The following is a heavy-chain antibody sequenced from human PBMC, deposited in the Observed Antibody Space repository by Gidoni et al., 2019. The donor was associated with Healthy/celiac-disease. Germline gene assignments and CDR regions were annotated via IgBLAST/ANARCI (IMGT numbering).Heavy chain of an antibody. CDR3: ARCSEFELVWDYYGMDV. CDR1: GFSVSNNY. V-gene: IGHV3-53*02. J-gene: IGHJ6*02. Sequence: EVQLVETGGGLIQPGGSLRLSCAASGFSVSNNYMNWVRQAPGKGLEWVSLISGGGSTYYADSVKGRFTISRDNSKNTLYLQMNSLRAEDTAVYYCARCSEFELVWDYYGMDVWGQGTTVTVSS. CDR2: ISGGGST. D-gene: IGHD2-15*01.